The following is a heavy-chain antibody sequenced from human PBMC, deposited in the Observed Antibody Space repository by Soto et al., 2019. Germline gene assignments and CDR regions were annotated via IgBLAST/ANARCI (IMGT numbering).Heavy chain of an antibody. D-gene: IGHD6-19*01. CDR1: GFAFSGYP. J-gene: IGHJ4*02. V-gene: IGHV3-23*01. Sequence: EVQLLESGGGLVQPGGSLRLSCAASGFAFSGYPMSWVRQTPGKGLEGGSGIDASTGRTYFADSVEGRFTISRDNSKNTLYLQMNSLRVADTAIYYCAKDDSSGWYRSFDYWGQGTLVTVSS. CDR3: AKDDSSGWYRSFDY. CDR2: IDASTGRT.